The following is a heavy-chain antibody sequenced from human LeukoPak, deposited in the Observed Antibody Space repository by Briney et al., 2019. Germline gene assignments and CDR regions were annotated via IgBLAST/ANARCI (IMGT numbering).Heavy chain of an antibody. V-gene: IGHV4-34*01. CDR2: INHSGNI. Sequence: PSETLSLTCAVYGGSFSGYYWTWIRQPPGKGLEWIGEINHSGNINYNPSLKSRVAISVDTSKNQFSLKLSSVTAADTAVYYCARRGSSSSSWSLTFDIWGQGTMVTVSS. D-gene: IGHD6-13*01. CDR3: ARRGSSSSSWSLTFDI. J-gene: IGHJ3*02. CDR1: GGSFSGYY.